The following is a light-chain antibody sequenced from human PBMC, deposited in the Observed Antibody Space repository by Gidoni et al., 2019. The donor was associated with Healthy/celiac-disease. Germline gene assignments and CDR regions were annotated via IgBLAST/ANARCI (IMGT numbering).Light chain of an antibody. CDR1: QSISSW. CDR2: KAS. Sequence: DIQLTQSPSTLSASVGDRVTITCRASQSISSWLAWYRQKPGKAPKLLIYKASSLETGVPSRFGGSGAETEFTLTVSSLQPDDFATYYCQQYNSYSSTFGQGTKLEIK. CDR3: QQYNSYSST. J-gene: IGKJ2*02. V-gene: IGKV1-5*03.